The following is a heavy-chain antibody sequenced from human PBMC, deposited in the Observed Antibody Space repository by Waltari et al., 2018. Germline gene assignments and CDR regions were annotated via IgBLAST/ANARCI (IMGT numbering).Heavy chain of an antibody. J-gene: IGHJ4*02. Sequence: QVQLVQSGAEVKKPGASVKVSCKASGIPLPSYDINWVRQATGQGLEWMGWMNPNSGNTGYAQKFQGRVTMTRNTSISTAYMELSSLRSEDTAVYYCARWDYYDSSGCYHYWGQGTLVTVSS. D-gene: IGHD3-22*01. V-gene: IGHV1-8*01. CDR1: GIPLPSYD. CDR2: MNPNSGNT. CDR3: ARWDYYDSSGCYHY.